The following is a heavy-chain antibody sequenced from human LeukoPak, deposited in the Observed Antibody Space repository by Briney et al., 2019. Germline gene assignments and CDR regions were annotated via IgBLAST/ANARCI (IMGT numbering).Heavy chain of an antibody. J-gene: IGHJ3*02. CDR1: GFTFSSYA. CDR3: ARDLVDYDFWSGYSMVLPDI. CDR2: ISYDGSNK. V-gene: IGHV3-30-3*01. Sequence: PGRSLRLSCAASGFTFSSYAMHWVRQAPGKGLEWVAVISYDGSNKYYADPVKGRFTISRDNSKNTLYLQMNSLRAEDTAVYYCARDLVDYDFWSGYSMVLPDIWGQGTMVTVSS. D-gene: IGHD3-3*01.